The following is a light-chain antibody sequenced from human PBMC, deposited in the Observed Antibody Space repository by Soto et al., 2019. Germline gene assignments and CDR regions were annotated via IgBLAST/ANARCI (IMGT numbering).Light chain of an antibody. J-gene: IGKJ5*01. CDR2: GSS. CDR3: QQDDKSIT. CDR1: QSGSSNN. V-gene: IGKV3-20*01. Sequence: EIVLTQSPGTLSLSPGEPATLSCRASQSGSSNNLAWYHQKPGQTPSLLIYGSSTRATGIPDRFSGSGSGTVFTLTISGLEPDDFTVYCCQQDDKSITFGQGTRREI.